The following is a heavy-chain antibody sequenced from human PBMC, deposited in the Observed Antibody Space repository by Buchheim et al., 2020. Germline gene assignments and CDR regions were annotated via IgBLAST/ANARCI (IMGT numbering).Heavy chain of an antibody. Sequence: QVQLQESGPGLVKPSGTLSLTCAVSGGSISSSNWWSWVRQPPGKGLEWIGEIYHSGSTTYNPSLKSRVTISVDKSKNQFSLKLSSVTAADTAVYYCARGLTVPSLNYYGSGSFDAFDIWGQGT. CDR2: IYHSGST. CDR3: ARGLTVPSLNYYGSGSFDAFDI. D-gene: IGHD3-10*01. CDR1: GGSISSSNW. V-gene: IGHV4-4*02. J-gene: IGHJ3*02.